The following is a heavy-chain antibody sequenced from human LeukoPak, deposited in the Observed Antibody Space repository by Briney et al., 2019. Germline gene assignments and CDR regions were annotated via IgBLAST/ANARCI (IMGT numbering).Heavy chain of an antibody. CDR2: VTSYNGDT. Sequence: ASVKVSCKASGYTFTGYYMHWVRQAPGQGLEWMGWVTSYNGDTNYAQKFQGRVTMSTDTSTSTGYMELRSLRFDDTAIYYCAKDWHILTGRNCFDPWGQGTLVTVSS. CDR1: GYTFTGYY. J-gene: IGHJ5*02. V-gene: IGHV1-18*04. D-gene: IGHD3-9*01. CDR3: AKDWHILTGRNCFDP.